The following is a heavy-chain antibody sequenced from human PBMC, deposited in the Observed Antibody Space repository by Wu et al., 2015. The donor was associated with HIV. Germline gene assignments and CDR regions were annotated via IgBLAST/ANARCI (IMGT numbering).Heavy chain of an antibody. CDR2: LYHTGST. CDR1: GTSVSSDYY. D-gene: IGHD3-22*01. J-gene: IGHJ3*02. CDR3: ARGLSDYYEEVDAFDYR. Sequence: QVQLQESGPGLVKPSETLSLTCVASGTSVSSDYYWGWIRQTPGKGLEWIGTLYHTGSTYYNPSLKSRVTISVDTSQNQFSLKLSSVTAADTAVYYCARGLSDYYEEVDAFDYRGAKGQVVTGLF. V-gene: IGHV4-38-2*01.